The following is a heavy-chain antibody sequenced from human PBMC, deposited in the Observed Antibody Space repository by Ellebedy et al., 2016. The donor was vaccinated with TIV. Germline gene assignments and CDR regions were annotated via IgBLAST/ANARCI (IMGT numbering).Heavy chain of an antibody. V-gene: IGHV4-59*04. CDR2: IYFSGST. Sequence: MPSETLSLTCTVSGGSIGSYYWSWIRQPPGKGLEWIGSIYFSGSTYYNPSLKSRVTTSVDTSKNQFSLKLSSVTAADTAVYYCARHASYYDSSGYSGYYFDYWGQGTLVTVSS. CDR3: ARHASYYDSSGYSGYYFDY. CDR1: GGSIGSYY. J-gene: IGHJ4*02. D-gene: IGHD3-22*01.